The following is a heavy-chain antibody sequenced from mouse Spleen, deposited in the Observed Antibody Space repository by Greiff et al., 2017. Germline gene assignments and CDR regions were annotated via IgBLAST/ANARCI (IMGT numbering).Heavy chain of an antibody. CDR3: AKYGNYDFDY. V-gene: IGHV1-54*01. CDR2: INPGSGGT. CDR1: GYAFTNYL. Sequence: VHLVESGAELVRPGTSVKVSCKASGYAFTNYLIEWVKQRPGQGLEWIGVINPGSGGTNYNEKFKGKATLTADKSSSTAYMQLSSLTSDDSAVYFCAKYGNYDFDYWGQGTTLTVSS. J-gene: IGHJ2*01. D-gene: IGHD2-10*02.